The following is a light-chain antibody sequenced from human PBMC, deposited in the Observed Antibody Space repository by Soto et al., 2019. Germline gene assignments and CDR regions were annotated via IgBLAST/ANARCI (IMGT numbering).Light chain of an antibody. CDR1: QSVTSNY. Sequence: EIVLTQSPGTLSLSRGEGATLSCGASQSVTSNYLAWYQQKPFQAPRLLIFGASIRVTGIPDRFIGSGSGTDFTLTISSLQPEDFAVYYCQQYYNWPRTFGQGTKVDIK. V-gene: IGKV3-20*01. CDR3: QQYYNWPRT. J-gene: IGKJ1*01. CDR2: GAS.